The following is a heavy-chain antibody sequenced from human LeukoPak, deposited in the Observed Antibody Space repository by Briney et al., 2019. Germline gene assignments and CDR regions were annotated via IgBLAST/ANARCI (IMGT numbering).Heavy chain of an antibody. CDR1: GFTFSDYY. CDR3: ARQSRDGSFDY. Sequence: GGSLRLSCAASGFTFSDYYMSWIRQAPGRGLEWVSYISSSGSTIYYADSVKGRFTISRDNAKNSLYLQMNSLRAEDTAVYYCARQSRDGSFDYWGQGTLVTVSS. CDR2: ISSSGSTI. D-gene: IGHD5-24*01. V-gene: IGHV3-11*01. J-gene: IGHJ4*02.